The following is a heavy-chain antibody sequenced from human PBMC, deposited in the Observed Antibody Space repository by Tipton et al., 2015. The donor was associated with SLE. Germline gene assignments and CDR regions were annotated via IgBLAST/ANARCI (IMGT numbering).Heavy chain of an antibody. Sequence: SLRLSCAASGFTFSSYGMHWVRQAPGKGLEWVAFIRYDGSNKYYADSVKGRFTISRDHSKNTLYLQMNSLRADDTSVYYCATCARCHKYYFHYNMDVWGQGTTVTVSS. CDR3: ATCARCHKYYFHYNMDV. J-gene: IGHJ6*02. CDR1: GFTFSSYG. V-gene: IGHV3-30*02. CDR2: IRYDGSNK. D-gene: IGHD2-8*01.